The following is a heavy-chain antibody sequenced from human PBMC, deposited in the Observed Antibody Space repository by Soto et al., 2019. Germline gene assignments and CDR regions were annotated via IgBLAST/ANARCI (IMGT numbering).Heavy chain of an antibody. CDR3: ARGHLAVVPVASWYYYMDV. CDR2: VNAGNGNT. CDR1: GYSFSNYA. V-gene: IGHV1-3*01. J-gene: IGHJ6*03. Sequence: QVQLVQSGAEVEKPGASVKVSCKASGYSFSNYAVHWVRQAPGQRLEWMGWVNAGNGNTRYSQNFQGRVTITRDTSARTAYLELSSLRSEDTAVYYCARGHLAVVPVASWYYYMDVWGTGTTVTVSS. D-gene: IGHD2-2*01.